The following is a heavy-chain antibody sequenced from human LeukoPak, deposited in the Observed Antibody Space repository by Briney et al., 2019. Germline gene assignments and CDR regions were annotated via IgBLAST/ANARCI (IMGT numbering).Heavy chain of an antibody. Sequence: ASVKVSCEVSGYTLTELSMHWVRQAPGKGLEWMGGFDPEDGETIYAQKFQGRVTMTEDTSTDTAYTELSSLRSEDTAVYYCATEQWPNGAFDIWGQGTMVTVSS. V-gene: IGHV1-24*01. D-gene: IGHD6-19*01. CDR1: GYTLTELS. J-gene: IGHJ3*02. CDR3: ATEQWPNGAFDI. CDR2: FDPEDGET.